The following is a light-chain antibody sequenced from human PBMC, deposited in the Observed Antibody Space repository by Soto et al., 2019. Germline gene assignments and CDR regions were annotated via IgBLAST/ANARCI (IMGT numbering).Light chain of an antibody. V-gene: IGKV3-11*01. Sequence: EIVLTPSPATLSFSPGERANLSCRASETIRGLLAWYQQRPGQPPRLLIYDTSNRATGIPARFSGSGSGTDFTLTISGLEPADLGVYYCQERSHWTFGRGTKVDIK. J-gene: IGKJ1*01. CDR2: DTS. CDR1: ETIRGL. CDR3: QERSHWT.